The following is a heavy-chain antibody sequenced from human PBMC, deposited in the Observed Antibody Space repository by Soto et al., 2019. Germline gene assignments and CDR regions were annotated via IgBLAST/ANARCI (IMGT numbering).Heavy chain of an antibody. CDR2: IYYDGTA. Sequence: SETLSLTSTVSGSSFSSNYSSWIRQPPGKGLEWVGYIYYDGTARHNPSLKSRVTISLETSRSQFSQRLSSVSAADTAVYYCARGEIVATDENGMDVWGQGTTVT. D-gene: IGHD5-12*01. CDR1: GSSFSSNY. CDR3: ARGEIVATDENGMDV. J-gene: IGHJ6*02. V-gene: IGHV4-59*08.